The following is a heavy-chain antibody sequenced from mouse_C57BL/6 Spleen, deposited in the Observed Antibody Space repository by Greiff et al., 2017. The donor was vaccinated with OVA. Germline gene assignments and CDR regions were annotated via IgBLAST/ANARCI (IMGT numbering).Heavy chain of an antibody. CDR2: ISDGGSYT. D-gene: IGHD2-5*01. CDR3: ARDSNSHFDY. J-gene: IGHJ2*01. V-gene: IGHV5-4*01. Sequence: EVQLVESGGGLVKPGGSLKLSCAASGFTFSSYAMSWVRQTPEKRLEWVATISDGGSYTYSPDNVKGRFTISRDNAKNNLYLQMSHLKSEDTAMYYCARDSNSHFDYWGQGTTLTVSS. CDR1: GFTFSSYA.